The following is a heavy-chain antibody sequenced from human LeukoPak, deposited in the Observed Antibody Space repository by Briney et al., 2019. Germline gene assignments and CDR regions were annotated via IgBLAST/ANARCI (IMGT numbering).Heavy chain of an antibody. V-gene: IGHV3-23*01. CDR2: VSGSGGST. D-gene: IGHD3-22*01. J-gene: IGHJ4*02. CDR3: AKEGYYDSSGYYGY. Sequence: GGSLRLSCAASGFSVSTNYMSWVRQAPGKGLEWVSAVSGSGGSTYYADSVKGRFSISRDNSKNTLYLQMNSLRAEDTAVYYCAKEGYYDSSGYYGYWGQGTLVTVSS. CDR1: GFSVSTNY.